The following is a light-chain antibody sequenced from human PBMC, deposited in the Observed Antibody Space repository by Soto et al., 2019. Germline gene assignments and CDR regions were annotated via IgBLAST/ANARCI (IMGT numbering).Light chain of an antibody. Sequence: EIVLTQSPGTLSLSPGERATLSCRASQTVINTYLAWYQQKPGQAPRLLIYGASSRATGVPDRFSGSGSGTDFTLTISRLEPEDFAVYFCQQYGSSPLTFGGGTKVGIK. J-gene: IGKJ4*01. CDR1: QTVINTY. CDR3: QQYGSSPLT. CDR2: GAS. V-gene: IGKV3-20*01.